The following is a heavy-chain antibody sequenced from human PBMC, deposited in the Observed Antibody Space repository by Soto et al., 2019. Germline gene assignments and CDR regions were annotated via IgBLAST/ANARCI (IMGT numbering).Heavy chain of an antibody. CDR2: INHSGST. J-gene: IGHJ4*02. D-gene: IGHD2-2*01. Sequence: QVQLQQWGAGLLKPSETLSLTCAVYGGSFSGYYWSWIRQPPGKGLEWIGEINHSGSTNYNPSLKSRVTISVDTSKNQFSLKLSSVTAAATAVYYCARGLGVVPAQWGQGTLVTVSS. CDR1: GGSFSGYY. V-gene: IGHV4-34*01. CDR3: ARGLGVVPAQ.